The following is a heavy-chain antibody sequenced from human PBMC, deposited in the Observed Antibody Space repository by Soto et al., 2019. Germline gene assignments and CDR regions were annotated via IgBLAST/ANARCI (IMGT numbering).Heavy chain of an antibody. CDR1: GAALNSGNYY. CDR3: ARLRIATNNYKWFDP. V-gene: IGHV4-31*03. Sequence: SETLSLTCSVSGAALNSGNYYWSWIRQVPGKGLEWIGHIYVTGAVGYNPSLRDRITISQDTSERQFSLNLRLVTAADTAVYYCARLRIATNNYKWFDPWGQGTLVTVSS. J-gene: IGHJ5*02. D-gene: IGHD2-21*01. CDR2: IYVTGAV.